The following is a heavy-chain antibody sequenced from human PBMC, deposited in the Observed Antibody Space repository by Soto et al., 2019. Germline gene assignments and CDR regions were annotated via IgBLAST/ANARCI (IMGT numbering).Heavy chain of an antibody. CDR1: GGSFSGYY. J-gene: IGHJ4*02. V-gene: IGHV4-34*01. CDR2: INHSGST. CDR3: AGLVYSSSPFDY. Sequence: PSETLSLTCAVYGGSFSGYYWSWIRQPPGKGLEWIGEINHSGSTNYNPSLKSRVTISVDTSKNQFSLKLSSVTAADTAVYYCAGLVYSSSPFDYWGQGTLVTVSS. D-gene: IGHD6-6*01.